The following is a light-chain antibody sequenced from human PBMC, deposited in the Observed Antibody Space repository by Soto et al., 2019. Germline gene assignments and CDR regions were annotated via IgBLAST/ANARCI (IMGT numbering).Light chain of an antibody. V-gene: IGKV2-24*01. CDR2: QIS. J-gene: IGKJ2*01. CDR3: MQATQFPHT. CDR1: QSLVHSDGNTY. Sequence: DIVMTQTPLSSPVTLGQPASISCRSSQSLVHSDGNTYLNWLQQKPGQPPRLLIYQISNRFSGVQDRFSGSGSGTDFTLKISRVEAEDVGVYFCMQATQFPHTFGQGTKLEIK.